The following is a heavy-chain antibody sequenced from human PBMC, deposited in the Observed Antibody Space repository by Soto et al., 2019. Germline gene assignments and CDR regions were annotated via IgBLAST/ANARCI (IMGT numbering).Heavy chain of an antibody. V-gene: IGHV3-21*01. CDR2: ILGSSAYI. CDR3: VRAFQDYLWGTYPSHY. CDR1: GFTFSSYA. J-gene: IGHJ4*02. Sequence: SLRLSCVASGFTFSSYAMNWVRQAPGQGLEWVSSILGSSAYIHYADSVKGRFTVSRDNDKSSLFLQMDGLRAEDTAVYYCVRAFQDYLWGTYPSHYWGQGILVTVSS. D-gene: IGHD3-16*02.